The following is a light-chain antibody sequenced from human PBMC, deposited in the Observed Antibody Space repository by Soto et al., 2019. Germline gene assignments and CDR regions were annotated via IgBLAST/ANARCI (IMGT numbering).Light chain of an antibody. CDR3: QQSYSSPYT. CDR1: QSVGSN. Sequence: EIVMTQSPVTLSVSPGERATLSCRASQSVGSNLAWYQQRPGQAHRLLIYGASTRATGIPARFSGSGSGTEFTLTISSLQSEDFATYYCQQSYSSPYTFGRGTKVEI. V-gene: IGKV3-15*01. J-gene: IGKJ2*01. CDR2: GAS.